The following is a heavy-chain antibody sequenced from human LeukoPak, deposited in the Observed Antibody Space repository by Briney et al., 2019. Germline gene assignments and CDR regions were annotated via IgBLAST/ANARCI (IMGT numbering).Heavy chain of an antibody. CDR1: GFTFSSYG. CDR3: ASAQGIAAAGDY. CDR2: IWYDGSNK. J-gene: IGHJ4*02. V-gene: IGHV3-33*01. D-gene: IGHD6-13*01. Sequence: GRSLRLSCAASGFTFSSYGMHWVHQASGKGLEWVAVIWYDGSNKYYADSVKGRFTISRDNSKNTLYLQMNSLRAEDTAVYYCASAQGIAAAGDYWGQGTLVTVSS.